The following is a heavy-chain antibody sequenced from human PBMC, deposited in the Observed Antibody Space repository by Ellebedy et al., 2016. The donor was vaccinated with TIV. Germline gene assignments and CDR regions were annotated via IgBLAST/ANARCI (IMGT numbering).Heavy chain of an antibody. D-gene: IGHD3-22*01. Sequence: ASVKVSCKASGYTFTNYGISWVRQAPGQGLEWMGWISAYNGNTNYAQKLQGRVTMTTDTSTSTAYMELRSLRSDDTAVYYCTRDPVYHDTPSFDYWGQGTLVTVSS. J-gene: IGHJ4*02. V-gene: IGHV1-18*01. CDR1: GYTFTNYG. CDR2: ISAYNGNT. CDR3: TRDPVYHDTPSFDY.